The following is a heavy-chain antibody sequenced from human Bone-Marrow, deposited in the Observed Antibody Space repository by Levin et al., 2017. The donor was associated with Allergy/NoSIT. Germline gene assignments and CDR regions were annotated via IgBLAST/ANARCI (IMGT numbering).Heavy chain of an antibody. Sequence: GESLKISCVTSGFKFDMFWMTWVRQAPGKGLEWVANIDHDGREKSYVDSVKGRFTISRDNAKRSLYLEMTSLRVDDTGLYYCANTRADRGYWGRGTLVTVSS. CDR3: ANTRADRGY. CDR1: GFKFDMFW. D-gene: IGHD1-26*01. CDR2: IDHDGREK. J-gene: IGHJ4*02. V-gene: IGHV3-7*01.